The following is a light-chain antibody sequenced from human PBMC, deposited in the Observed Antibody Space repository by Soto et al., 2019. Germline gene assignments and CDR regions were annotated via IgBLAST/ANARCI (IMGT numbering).Light chain of an antibody. CDR2: WAS. J-gene: IGKJ1*01. CDR3: QQYYRPWT. CDR1: QSVLYSSNNKNY. Sequence: DIVMTQSPDSLAVSLGERATINCKSSQSVLYSSNNKNYLAWYQQKPGQPPKLLIYWASTRESGVPDRFSGSGSGTDFTLTISSLHDEDVAVYYCQQYYRPWTFGQGTKVESK. V-gene: IGKV4-1*01.